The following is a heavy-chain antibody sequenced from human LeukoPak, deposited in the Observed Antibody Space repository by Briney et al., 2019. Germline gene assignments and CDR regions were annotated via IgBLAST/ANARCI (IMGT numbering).Heavy chain of an antibody. Sequence: GGSLRLSCAASGSASGFSFSSYEMNWVRQAPGKGLEWVAYIGFGGIIYYEDSVEGRFTISRDNARNSLSLQMNSLRVEDTAVYYCGGHTFTAMYWGQGTQVTVSS. CDR1: ASGFSFSSYE. D-gene: IGHD5-18*01. J-gene: IGHJ4*02. V-gene: IGHV3-48*03. CDR3: GGHTFTAMY. CDR2: IGFGGII.